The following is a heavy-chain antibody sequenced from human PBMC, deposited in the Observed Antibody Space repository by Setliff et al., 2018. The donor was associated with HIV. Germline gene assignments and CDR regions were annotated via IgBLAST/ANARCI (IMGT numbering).Heavy chain of an antibody. CDR1: GGSFSGYY. V-gene: IGHV4-34*01. CDR3: ASGPIAAAGTRAPLDY. J-gene: IGHJ4*02. D-gene: IGHD6-13*01. Sequence: SETLSLTCAVYGGSFSGYYWSWIRQPPGKGLEWIGEINHSGSTNYNPSLKSRVTISVDTSKNQFPLKLSSVTAADTAVYYCASGPIAAAGTRAPLDYWGQGTLVTVSS. CDR2: INHSGST.